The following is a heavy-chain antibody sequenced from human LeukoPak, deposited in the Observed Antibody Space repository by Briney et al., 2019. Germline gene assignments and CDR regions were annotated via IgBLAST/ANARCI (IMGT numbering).Heavy chain of an antibody. V-gene: IGHV1-2*04. J-gene: IGHJ6*04. D-gene: IGHD3-10*01. CDR2: INPNSGGT. Sequence: ASVKVSCKASGYTFTGYYMHWVRQAPGQGLEWMGWINPNSGGTNYAQKFQGWVTMTRDTSISTAYMELSRLRSDDTAVYYCARSTGSGSMGEDYYYYGMDVWGKGTTVTVSS. CDR1: GYTFTGYY. CDR3: ARSTGSGSMGEDYYYYGMDV.